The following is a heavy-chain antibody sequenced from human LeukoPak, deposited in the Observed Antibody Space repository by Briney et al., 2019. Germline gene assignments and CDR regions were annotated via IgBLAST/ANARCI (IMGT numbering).Heavy chain of an antibody. V-gene: IGHV4-61*05. CDR1: GGSISSSSYY. D-gene: IGHD5-12*01. Sequence: SETLSLTCTVSGGSISSSSYYWGWIRQPPGKGLEWIGYIYYSGSTNYNPSLKSRVTISVDTSKNQFSLKLSSVTAADTAVYSCARSNIVALDGAFDIWGQGTMVTVSS. CDR3: ARSNIVALDGAFDI. CDR2: IYYSGST. J-gene: IGHJ3*02.